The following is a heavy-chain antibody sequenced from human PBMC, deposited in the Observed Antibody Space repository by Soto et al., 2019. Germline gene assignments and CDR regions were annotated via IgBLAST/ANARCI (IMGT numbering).Heavy chain of an antibody. CDR1: GYTFTSYD. Sequence: ASVKVSCKASGYTFTSYDINWVRQATGQGLEWMGWMNPNSGNTGYAQKLQGRVTMTRNTSISTAYMELSSLRSEDTAVYYCARSEEMLNWFDPWGQGTLVTVFS. J-gene: IGHJ5*02. V-gene: IGHV1-8*01. CDR2: MNPNSGNT. CDR3: ARSEEMLNWFDP. D-gene: IGHD2-8*01.